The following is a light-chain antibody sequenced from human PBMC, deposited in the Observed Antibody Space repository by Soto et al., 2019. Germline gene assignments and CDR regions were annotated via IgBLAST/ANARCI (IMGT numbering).Light chain of an antibody. J-gene: IGLJ3*02. Sequence: QAVVTQEPSFSVSPGGTVTLTCGLSSGSVSTNYYPSWYQPTPGQAPRTLIYSTNTRSSGVPDRLSGSILGNKAALTITGAQADDESDYYCVLYMGSGIWVFGGGTKLTVL. CDR3: VLYMGSGIWV. CDR2: STN. CDR1: SGSVSTNYY. V-gene: IGLV8-61*01.